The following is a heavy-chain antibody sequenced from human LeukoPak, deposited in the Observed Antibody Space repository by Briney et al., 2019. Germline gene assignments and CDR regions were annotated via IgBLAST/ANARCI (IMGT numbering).Heavy chain of an antibody. Sequence: PSETLSLTCTVSGGSISSHYWSWIRQPPGKGLEWIGSIYCSGSTYYNPSLKSRVTISVDTSKNQFSLKLSSVTAADTAVYYCARVCVAAFDYWGRGTLVTVSS. CDR3: ARVCVAAFDY. J-gene: IGHJ4*02. CDR1: GGSISSHY. D-gene: IGHD2-15*01. V-gene: IGHV4-59*11. CDR2: IYCSGST.